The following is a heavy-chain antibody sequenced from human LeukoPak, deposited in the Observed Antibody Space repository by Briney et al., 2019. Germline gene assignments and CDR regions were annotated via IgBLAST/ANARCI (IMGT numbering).Heavy chain of an antibody. V-gene: IGHV4-39*01. CDR2: IYYSGST. J-gene: IGHJ5*02. Sequence: KASETLSLTCTVSGGSISSSSYYWGWIRQPPGKGLEWIGSIYYSGSTYYNPSLKSRVTISVDTSKNQFSLKLSSVTAADTAVYYCARGPPFYYDFWSGYNNWFDPWGQGTLVTVSS. CDR3: ARGPPFYYDFWSGYNNWFDP. CDR1: GGSISSSSYY. D-gene: IGHD3-3*01.